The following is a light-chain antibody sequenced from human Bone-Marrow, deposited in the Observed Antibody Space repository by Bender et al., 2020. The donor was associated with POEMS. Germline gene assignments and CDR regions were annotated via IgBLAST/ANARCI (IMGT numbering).Light chain of an antibody. CDR1: SSNIGTHG. J-gene: IGLJ3*02. V-gene: IGLV1-36*01. Sequence: QSVLTQPPSLSEAPRQRVTIFCSGSSSNIGTHGVNWYQQLPGEAPKLLIYYDDLLTPGVSNRFSASKSGTSASLAISELQSGDEALYYCSAWDDSLGGWVFGGGTKLTVL. CDR2: YDD. CDR3: SAWDDSLGGWV.